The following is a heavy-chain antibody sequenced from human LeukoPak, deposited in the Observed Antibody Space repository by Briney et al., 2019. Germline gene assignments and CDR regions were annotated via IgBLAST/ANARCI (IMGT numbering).Heavy chain of an antibody. Sequence: GGSLRLSCAASGFTFNNFAMNWVRQAPGKGLEWVSSISSSSSYIYYADSVKGRFTISRDNAKNSLYLQMNSLRAEDTAVYYCAREGAGLDYWGQGTLVTVSS. J-gene: IGHJ4*02. CDR2: ISSSSSYI. CDR1: GFTFNNFA. CDR3: AREGAGLDY. D-gene: IGHD1-26*01. V-gene: IGHV3-21*01.